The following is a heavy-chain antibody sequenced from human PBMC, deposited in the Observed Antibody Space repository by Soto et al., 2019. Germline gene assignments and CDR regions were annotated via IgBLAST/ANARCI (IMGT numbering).Heavy chain of an antibody. J-gene: IGHJ4*02. CDR3: ARATHYYGSGSKLDY. CDR1: GFTFSSYA. Sequence: AGGSLRLSCAASGFTFSSYAMHWVRQAPGKGLEWVAVISYDGSNKYYADSVKGRFTISRDNSKNTLYLQMNSLRAEDTAVYYCARATHYYGSGSKLDYWGQGTLVTVSS. D-gene: IGHD3-10*01. CDR2: ISYDGSNK. V-gene: IGHV3-30-3*01.